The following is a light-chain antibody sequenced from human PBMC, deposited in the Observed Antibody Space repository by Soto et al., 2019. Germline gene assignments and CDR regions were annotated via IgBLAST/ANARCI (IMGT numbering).Light chain of an antibody. CDR1: QSVSSN. Sequence: EIVMTQSPATLSVSPGERATLSCRASQSVSSNLAWYQQKPGQAPRLLIYGASTRATGIPARFSGSGSGTEFTLTISSLQSEDFAVYYCQQYNNWPPPWTFGQGPKVDIK. CDR2: GAS. CDR3: QQYNNWPPPWT. J-gene: IGKJ1*01. V-gene: IGKV3-15*01.